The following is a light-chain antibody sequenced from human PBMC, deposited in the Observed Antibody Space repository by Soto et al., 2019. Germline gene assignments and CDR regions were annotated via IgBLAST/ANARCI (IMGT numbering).Light chain of an antibody. CDR3: QQLHSYPRT. V-gene: IGKV1-9*01. Sequence: DIQLTQSPSFLSASVGDRVIITCRASQGISTYLAWYQQKPGKAPQLLIYAASTLQSGVPSRFSGSGSGTEFTLTITSLQPEDFATYYCQQLHSYPRTFGGGTNVELK. CDR2: AAS. J-gene: IGKJ4*01. CDR1: QGISTY.